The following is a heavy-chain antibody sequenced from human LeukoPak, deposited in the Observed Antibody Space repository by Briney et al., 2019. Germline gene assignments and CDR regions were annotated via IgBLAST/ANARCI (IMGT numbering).Heavy chain of an antibody. CDR1: GFTFSVYW. CDR3: ARGKYGGYFIDY. V-gene: IGHV3-7*01. J-gene: IGHJ4*02. CDR2: IKEDGNEK. Sequence: GGSLRLSCAASGFTFSVYWVDWVRQAPGKGLEWVANIKEDGNEKNYLDSVRGRFTISRDNAKNSLHLQMNNLRVEDTAVYYCARGKYGGYFIDYWGQGTLVTVSP. D-gene: IGHD5-12*01.